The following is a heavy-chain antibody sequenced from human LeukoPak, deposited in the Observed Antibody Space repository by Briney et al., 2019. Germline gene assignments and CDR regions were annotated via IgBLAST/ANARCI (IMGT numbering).Heavy chain of an antibody. CDR3: STDRGLFGTIAPI. CDR2: FASGHGET. D-gene: IGHD1-7*01. Sequence: EASVKVSCKVSGYTLRELSIHWVRQPPGKGLEWMGGFASGHGETFFAQKFQDRLTLTKDASTDTAYMELNGLRSEDSAVYYCSTDRGLFGTIAPIWGQGTTVTVSS. J-gene: IGHJ3*02. V-gene: IGHV1-24*01. CDR1: GYTLRELS.